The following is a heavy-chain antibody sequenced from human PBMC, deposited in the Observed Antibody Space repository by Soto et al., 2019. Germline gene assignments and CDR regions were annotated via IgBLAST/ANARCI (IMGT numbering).Heavy chain of an antibody. CDR3: AKNRGSGSYTNWNFDV. J-gene: IGHJ2*01. Sequence: EVQVLESGGGLVQPGGSLRLSCAASGFTFSNYAMSWVRQAPGKGLEWVSTIHGGGDYTNYTDSVKGRFTISRDNYRNTLFLQMNSLRAEDTAVYYCAKNRGSGSYTNWNFDVWGRGTLVTVSS. CDR2: IHGGGDYT. V-gene: IGHV3-23*01. D-gene: IGHD1-26*01. CDR1: GFTFSNYA.